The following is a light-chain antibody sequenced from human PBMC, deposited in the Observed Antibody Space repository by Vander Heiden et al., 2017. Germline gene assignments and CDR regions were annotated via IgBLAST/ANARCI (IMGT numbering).Light chain of an antibody. Sequence: ELVLPQSPGTLSLSPGERATLSCRASQSVSSSYLAWYQQRPGQAPRLLIYGASSRATGIPDRFSGSGSGTDFTLTIDRLEPEDFAVYYCQQYGSSPLTFGGGTKVEIK. V-gene: IGKV3-20*01. CDR1: QSVSSSY. J-gene: IGKJ4*01. CDR3: QQYGSSPLT. CDR2: GAS.